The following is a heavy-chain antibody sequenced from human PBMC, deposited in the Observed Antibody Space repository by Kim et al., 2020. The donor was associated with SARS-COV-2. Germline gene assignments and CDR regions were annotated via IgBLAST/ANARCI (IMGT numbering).Heavy chain of an antibody. CDR1: GFTFSSYA. D-gene: IGHD6-19*01. J-gene: IGHJ3*02. CDR3: AKFRSSGWSTDAFDI. Sequence: GGSLRLSCAASGFTFSSYAMSWVRQAPGKGLEWVSSITDSGGNTYYADSVKGRFTISRDNSKNTLYLQMNSLRAEDTAVYYCAKFRSSGWSTDAFDIWGQGTMVTVSS. CDR2: ITDSGGNT. V-gene: IGHV3-23*01.